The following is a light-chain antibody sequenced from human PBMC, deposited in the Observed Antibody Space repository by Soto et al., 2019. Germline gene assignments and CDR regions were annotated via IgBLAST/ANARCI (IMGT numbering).Light chain of an antibody. CDR3: SSYSSSRTLV. V-gene: IGLV2-14*01. Sequence: QSALTQPASVSASPGQSITISCTGTTSDVGGYNYVSWYQQHPGRAPKLMIYEVSNRPSGVSNRFSGSKSGNTASLTISGLQAEDEADYYCSSYSSSRTLVFGGGTKVTVL. CDR2: EVS. J-gene: IGLJ2*01. CDR1: TSDVGGYNY.